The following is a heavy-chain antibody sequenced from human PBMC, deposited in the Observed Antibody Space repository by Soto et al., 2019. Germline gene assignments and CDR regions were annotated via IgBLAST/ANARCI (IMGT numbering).Heavy chain of an antibody. CDR1: GGCISSGDYY. D-gene: IGHD3-3*01. CDR2: IYYSGST. CDR3: ARDPGDIRFLDKPYYYGMDV. V-gene: IGHV4-30-4*01. J-gene: IGHJ6*02. Sequence: PSETLSLTCTVSGGCISSGDYYWSWIRQPPGKGLEWIGYIYYSGSTYYNPSLKSRVTISVDTSKNQFSLKLSSVTAADTAVYYCARDPGDIRFLDKPYYYGMDVWGQGTTVTVSS.